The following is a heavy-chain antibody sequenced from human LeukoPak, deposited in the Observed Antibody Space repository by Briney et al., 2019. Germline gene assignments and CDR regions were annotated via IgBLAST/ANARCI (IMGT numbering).Heavy chain of an antibody. V-gene: IGHV3-7*03. CDR3: AKDGAWLRFDD. D-gene: IGHD5-12*01. J-gene: IGHJ4*02. CDR1: GFTFSSYW. Sequence: PGGSLRLSCAASGFTFSSYWMSWVRQAPGKGLEWVANIKEDGSEKYYVDSVKGRFTISRDNSENTVYLQMNNVRAEDTAVYYCAKDGAWLRFDDWGQGTLVTVSS. CDR2: IKEDGSEK.